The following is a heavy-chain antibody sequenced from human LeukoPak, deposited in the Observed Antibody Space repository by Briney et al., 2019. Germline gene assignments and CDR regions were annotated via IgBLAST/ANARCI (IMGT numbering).Heavy chain of an antibody. CDR1: GFSFSTYS. CDR3: ARDFYGSGTYFLTPPDY. D-gene: IGHD3-10*01. Sequence: GGSLRLSCAASGFSFSTYSMHWVRQAPGKGLEWISYISSSSAIIYYADSVKGRFTISRDNAKNSVYLQLNSLRVEDTAVYYCARDFYGSGTYFLTPPDYWGQGTLVTVSS. J-gene: IGHJ4*02. CDR2: ISSSSAII. V-gene: IGHV3-48*01.